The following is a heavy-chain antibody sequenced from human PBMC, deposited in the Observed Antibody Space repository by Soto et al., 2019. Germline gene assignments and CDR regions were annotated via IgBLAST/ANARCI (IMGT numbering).Heavy chain of an antibody. J-gene: IGHJ4*02. CDR1: GFTFSSYS. CDR3: ARVMYYYDSSGYPY. V-gene: IGHV3-21*01. Sequence: GGSLRLSCAASGFTFSSYSMNWVRQAPGKGLELVSSISSSSSYIYYADSVKGRFTISRDNAKNSLYLQMNSLRAEDTAVYYCARVMYYYDSSGYPYRGQETLVTVSS. CDR2: ISSSSSYI. D-gene: IGHD3-22*01.